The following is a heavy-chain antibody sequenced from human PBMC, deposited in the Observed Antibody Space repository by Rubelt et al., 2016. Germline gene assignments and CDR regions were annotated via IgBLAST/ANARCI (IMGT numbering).Heavy chain of an antibody. CDR1: GFTFSYYN. CDR3: ARARYVVTPFDS. Sequence: GESGGGLVKPGGSLRLSCAASGFTFSYYNMNWVRQAPGKGLEWVSYISSTSSTINHADSVKGRFTISRDNAKNSLYLQMNSLRAEDTAVYYCARARYVVTPFDSWGQGTLVTVSS. V-gene: IGHV3-21*05. D-gene: IGHD3-16*01. J-gene: IGHJ4*02. CDR2: ISSTSSTI.